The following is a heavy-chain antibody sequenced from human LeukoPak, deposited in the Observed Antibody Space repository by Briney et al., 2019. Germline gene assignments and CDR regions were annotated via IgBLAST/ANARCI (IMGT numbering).Heavy chain of an antibody. CDR1: GFTFSRYA. V-gene: IGHV3-23*01. Sequence: GGSLRLSCTTSGFTFSRYALSWVRQAPGKGLEWVSAISGSGGDTYYADSVRARFTISRDNSRNTLYLQMNSLRADDTAVYYCAKRQQWLVGLYYYYGLDVWGQGTTVTVSS. J-gene: IGHJ6*02. D-gene: IGHD6-19*01. CDR3: AKRQQWLVGLYYYYGLDV. CDR2: ISGSGGDT.